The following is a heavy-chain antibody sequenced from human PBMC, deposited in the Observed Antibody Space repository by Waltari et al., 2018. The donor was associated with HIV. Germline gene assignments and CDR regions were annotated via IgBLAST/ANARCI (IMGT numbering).Heavy chain of an antibody. CDR3: ARHSLTYYYDSSGYSVAFDY. D-gene: IGHD3-22*01. V-gene: IGHV4-39*01. CDR2: IYYRGST. Sequence: QLQLQESGPGLVKPSETLSLTCTVSGGTTSTRSYYCGWIRRPPGKGLEWIGSIYYRGSTYYNPSLKSRVTISVDTSKNQFSLKLSSVTAADTAVYYCARHSLTYYYDSSGYSVAFDYWGQGTLVTVSS. CDR1: GGTTSTRSYY. J-gene: IGHJ4*02.